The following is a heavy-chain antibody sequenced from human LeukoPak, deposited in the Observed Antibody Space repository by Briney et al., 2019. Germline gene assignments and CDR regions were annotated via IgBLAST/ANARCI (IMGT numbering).Heavy chain of an antibody. D-gene: IGHD2-8*01. V-gene: IGHV1-2*06. CDR1: GYTFTGYY. CDR3: ARAQWPYYYMDV. J-gene: IGHJ6*03. Sequence: GASVKVSFKASGYTFTGYYMHWVRQAPGQGLEWMGRINPNSGGTNYAQKFQGRVTMTRDTSISTAYMELSRLRSDDTAVYYCARAQWPYYYMDVWGKGTTVTVSS. CDR2: INPNSGGT.